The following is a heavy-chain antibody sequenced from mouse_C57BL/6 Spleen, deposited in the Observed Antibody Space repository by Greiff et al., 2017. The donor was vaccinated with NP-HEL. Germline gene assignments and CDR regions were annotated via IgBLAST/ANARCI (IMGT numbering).Heavy chain of an antibody. V-gene: IGHV5-6*02. J-gene: IGHJ2*01. Sequence: DVMLVESGGDLVKPGGSLKLSCAASGFTFSSYGMSWVRQTPDTRLAWVATISSGGSYTYYPDSVKGRFTISRDNAKNTLDLQMSSLKSEDTAMYYCAREGYYGSSDYWGKGTTLTVA. CDR3: AREGYYGSSDY. D-gene: IGHD1-1*01. CDR2: ISSGGSYT. CDR1: GFTFSSYG.